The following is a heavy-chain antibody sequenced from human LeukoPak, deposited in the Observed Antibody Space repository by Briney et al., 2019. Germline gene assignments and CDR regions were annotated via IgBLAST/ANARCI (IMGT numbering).Heavy chain of an antibody. V-gene: IGHV4-59*01. Sequence: PSETLSLTCTVSGGSISSYYWIWIRQPPGKGLEGIGYIYYSGSTNYNPSLKSRVTISVDTSKNQFSMKLSSVTAADTAVYYCAREAVVVVAATPGAFDIWGQGTMVTVSS. CDR1: GGSISSYY. CDR2: IYYSGST. CDR3: AREAVVVVAATPGAFDI. D-gene: IGHD2-15*01. J-gene: IGHJ3*02.